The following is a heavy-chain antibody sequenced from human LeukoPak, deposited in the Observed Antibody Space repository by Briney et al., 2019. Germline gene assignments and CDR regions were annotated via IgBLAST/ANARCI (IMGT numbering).Heavy chain of an antibody. CDR3: ARSAHCGGDCYASLAEYFQH. J-gene: IGHJ1*01. CDR1: GGSFSGYY. D-gene: IGHD2-21*02. CDR2: IYYSGST. V-gene: IGHV4-59*01. Sequence: KTSETLSLTCAVYGGSFSGYYWSWIRQPPGKGLEWIGYIYYSGSTNYNPSLKSRVTISVDTSKNQFSLKLSSVTAADTAVYYCARSAHCGGDCYASLAEYFQHWGQGTLVTVSS.